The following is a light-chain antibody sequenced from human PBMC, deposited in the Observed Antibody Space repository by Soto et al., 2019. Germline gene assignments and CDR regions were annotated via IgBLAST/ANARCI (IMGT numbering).Light chain of an antibody. CDR2: SAS. V-gene: IGKV1-9*01. Sequence: DIQLTQSPSFLSASVGDTVTITCRASQGMSTYLAWYQQKPGKVPKLLIRSASTLQSGVPPRFIGGGSGTEFTLTISTLQTDDSGIYYCQQLNGYQLAFGGGTNVEIK. J-gene: IGKJ4*01. CDR3: QQLNGYQLA. CDR1: QGMSTY.